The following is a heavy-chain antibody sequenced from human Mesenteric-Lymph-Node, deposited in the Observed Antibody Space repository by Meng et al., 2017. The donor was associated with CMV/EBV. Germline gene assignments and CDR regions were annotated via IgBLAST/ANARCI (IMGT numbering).Heavy chain of an antibody. V-gene: IGHV4-39*07. CDR1: SGSISSSSYY. CDR3: ARDEIGYCSSTSCLRKFDP. CDR2: IYYSRST. D-gene: IGHD2-2*01. J-gene: IGHJ5*02. Sequence: SETLSLTCTVSSGSISSSSYYWDWIRQPPGKGLEWIGSIYYSRSTYYNPSLKSRVTISVDTSKNQFSLKLSSVTAADTAVYYCARDEIGYCSSTSCLRKFDPWGQGTLVTVSS.